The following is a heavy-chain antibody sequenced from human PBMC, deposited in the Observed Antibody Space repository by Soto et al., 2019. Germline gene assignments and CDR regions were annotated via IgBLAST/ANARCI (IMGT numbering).Heavy chain of an antibody. CDR2: ISGSGGST. J-gene: IGHJ4*02. Sequence: GGSLRLSCAASGFTFSSYAMSWVRQAPGKGLEWVSAISGSGGSTYYADSVKGRFTISRDNSKNTLYLQMNSPRAEDTAVYYCAKDQSQDDFWSGYYFDYWGQGTLVTVSS. CDR1: GFTFSSYA. D-gene: IGHD3-3*01. CDR3: AKDQSQDDFWSGYYFDY. V-gene: IGHV3-23*01.